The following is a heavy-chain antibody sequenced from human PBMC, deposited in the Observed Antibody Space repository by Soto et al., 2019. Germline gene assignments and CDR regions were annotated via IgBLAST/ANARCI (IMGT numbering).Heavy chain of an antibody. V-gene: IGHV3-15*01. CDR2: VKSKTHGGTT. CDR3: ATGGYYPDY. J-gene: IGHJ4*02. Sequence: EVQLVESGGGLVKPGGSLRLSCAGSGFTFSNAWMSWVRQAPGKGLEWVGRVKSKTHGGTTDYAAPVKGRFTISRDDSENTVFLQMNSLKTEDTAVYYCATGGYYPDYWGQSTLVTVSS. D-gene: IGHD3-10*01. CDR1: GFTFSNAW.